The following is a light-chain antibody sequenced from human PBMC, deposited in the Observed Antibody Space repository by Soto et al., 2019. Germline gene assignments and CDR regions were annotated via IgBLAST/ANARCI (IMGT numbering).Light chain of an antibody. J-gene: IGKJ4*01. CDR3: QQFGSSPLT. V-gene: IGKV3-20*01. Sequence: EIVLTQSPGTLSLSPGERATLSCRASQSVTSSHLAWYQQKAGQAPRLLIYDASNRATAIPDRISGSGSGTDFTLTISRLDPEDSAVYYCQQFGSSPLTLGGGTKVEIK. CDR2: DAS. CDR1: QSVTSSH.